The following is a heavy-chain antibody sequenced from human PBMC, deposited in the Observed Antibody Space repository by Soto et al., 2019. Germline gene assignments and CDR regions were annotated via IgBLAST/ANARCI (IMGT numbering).Heavy chain of an antibody. V-gene: IGHV3-30*18. J-gene: IGHJ4*02. D-gene: IGHD3-10*01. Sequence: QVQLVESGGGVVQPGRSLRLSCEASGFTFSSYGMHWVRQAPGKGLEWVAVISYDGSNKYYADSVKGRFTISRDNSKNTLYLQMNSLRAEDTAVYYCAKVRTAIWFGDSHHFDYWGQGTLVTGSS. CDR1: GFTFSSYG. CDR2: ISYDGSNK. CDR3: AKVRTAIWFGDSHHFDY.